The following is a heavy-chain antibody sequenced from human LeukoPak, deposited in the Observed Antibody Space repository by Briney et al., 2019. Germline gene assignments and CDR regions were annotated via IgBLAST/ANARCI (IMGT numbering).Heavy chain of an antibody. CDR3: AKHRAAAGLDY. CDR2: ISWNSGSI. CDR1: GFTFDDYA. D-gene: IGHD6-13*01. J-gene: IGHJ4*02. Sequence: QSGGSLRLSCAASGFTFDDYAMHWVRQAPGKGLEWVSGISWNSGSIGYADSVKGRFTISRDNAKNSLYLQMNSLRAEDTALYYCAKHRAAAGLDYWSQGTLVTVSP. V-gene: IGHV3-9*01.